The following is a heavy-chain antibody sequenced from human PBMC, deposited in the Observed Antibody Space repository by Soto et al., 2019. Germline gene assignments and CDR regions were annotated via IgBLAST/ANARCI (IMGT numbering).Heavy chain of an antibody. D-gene: IGHD3-3*01. CDR1: GYTFTSYY. V-gene: IGHV1-46*01. Sequence: ASVKVSCKASGYTFTSYYMHWVRQAPGQGLEWMGIINPSGDSTSYAQKFQGRVTMTRDTSTSTVYMELSSLRSEDTAVYYCARDKAYYDFWSGYYYYYYYGMDVWGQGTTVTVSS. CDR3: ARDKAYYDFWSGYYYYYYYGMDV. CDR2: INPSGDST. J-gene: IGHJ6*02.